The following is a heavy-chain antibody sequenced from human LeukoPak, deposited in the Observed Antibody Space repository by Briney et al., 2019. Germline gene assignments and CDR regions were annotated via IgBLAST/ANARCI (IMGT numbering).Heavy chain of an antibody. CDR3: AGVDHWYFGL. CDR2: INYSGTT. J-gene: IGHJ2*01. Sequence: PSQTLSLTCAVSGRSVNSGDSYWSWVRQPPGKGLEWIGYINYSGTTYYNPSLESRLTMSLDTSKNHFSLKLSSVTAADMAVCFCAGVDHWYFGLWGRGTLVTVSS. D-gene: IGHD2-2*03. CDR1: GRSVNSGDSY. V-gene: IGHV4-30-4*01.